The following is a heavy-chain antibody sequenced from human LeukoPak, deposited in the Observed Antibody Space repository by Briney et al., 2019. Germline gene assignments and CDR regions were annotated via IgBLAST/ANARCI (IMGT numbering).Heavy chain of an antibody. J-gene: IGHJ4*02. V-gene: IGHV3-23*01. CDR1: GFSFSSYA. CDR3: AREFSWYRD. D-gene: IGHD6-13*01. Sequence: TGGSLRLSCAASGFSFSSYAMSWVRQAPGKGLEWVSTISGGGGSSNYADSVKGRFTISRDNSKNTLYLQMNSLRAEDTAVYYCAREFSWYRDWGQGTLVTVSS. CDR2: ISGGGGSS.